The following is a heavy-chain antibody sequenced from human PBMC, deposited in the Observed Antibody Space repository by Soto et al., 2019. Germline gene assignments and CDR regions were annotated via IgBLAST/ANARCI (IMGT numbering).Heavy chain of an antibody. CDR3: ARPHGGSSGWDNWFDP. CDR2: IHYSGST. Sequence: QVQLQESGPGLVKPSETLSLTCTVSGGSISSYYWSWIRQPPWKGLEWIGYIHYSGSTNYNPSLKSRVTISVDTSKNHFSLKLNSVTAADTAVYYCARPHGGSSGWDNWFDPWGQGTLVTVSS. CDR1: GGSISSYY. D-gene: IGHD6-25*01. V-gene: IGHV4-59*01. J-gene: IGHJ5*02.